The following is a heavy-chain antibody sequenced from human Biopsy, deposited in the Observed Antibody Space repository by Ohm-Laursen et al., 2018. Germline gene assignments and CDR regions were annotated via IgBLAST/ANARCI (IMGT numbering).Heavy chain of an antibody. Sequence: SDTLSLTWTVSGDSIARYYWTWIRQSPGKGLEWIAYIYYSGRPNYNPSLKGRVVISVDRSRNQFFLKLTSATAADTAIYYCARVDRYNFDHYIMDAWGRGTTATVS. J-gene: IGHJ6*02. CDR1: GDSIARYY. CDR3: ARVDRYNFDHYIMDA. D-gene: IGHD1-20*01. CDR2: IYYSGRP. V-gene: IGHV4-59*07.